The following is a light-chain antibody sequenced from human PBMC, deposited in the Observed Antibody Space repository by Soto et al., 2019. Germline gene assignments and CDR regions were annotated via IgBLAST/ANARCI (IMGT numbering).Light chain of an antibody. V-gene: IGKV3-20*01. J-gene: IGKJ5*01. CDR1: QSVSSSY. Sequence: EIMLTQSPGTLSLSPGERATLSCRASQSVSSSYLAWYQQKPGQAPRLLIYGASSRATGIPDRFSGSGSGTDFTLTISRLEPEDFAVYYCQQLNTFGQGTRLEIK. CDR2: GAS. CDR3: QQLNT.